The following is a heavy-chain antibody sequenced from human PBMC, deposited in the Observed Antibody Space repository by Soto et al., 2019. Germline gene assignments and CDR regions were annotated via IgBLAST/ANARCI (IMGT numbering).Heavy chain of an antibody. D-gene: IGHD3-3*01. CDR1: GITFNSSA. J-gene: IGHJ5*02. V-gene: IGHV3-23*01. Sequence: EVKLLESGGGLVQPGGSLRLSCVASGITFNSSAMSWVRQAPGKGLEWVSAISSDSSRTYYADSVRGRFTISRDNSKNTEYLQMSSLRVEDTALYYCAKRGITPLGVVDLWGQGTLVTVSS. CDR2: ISSDSSRT. CDR3: AKRGITPLGVVDL.